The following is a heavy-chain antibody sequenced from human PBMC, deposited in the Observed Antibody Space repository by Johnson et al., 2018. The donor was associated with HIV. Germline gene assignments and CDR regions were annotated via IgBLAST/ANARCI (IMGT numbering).Heavy chain of an antibody. CDR3: VRVGKYCGGDCYSGVDAFDI. CDR2: INWNGGDT. Sequence: VQLVESGGGVVRPGGSLRLSCAASGFTFDDYGMSWVRQAPGKGLQWVSGINWNGGDTAYADSVRGRFSISRNNAKNSLYLQLNSLRTEDTALYYCVRVGKYCGGDCYSGVDAFDIWGQGTMVTVSS. J-gene: IGHJ3*02. CDR1: GFTFDDYG. V-gene: IGHV3-20*04. D-gene: IGHD2-21*02.